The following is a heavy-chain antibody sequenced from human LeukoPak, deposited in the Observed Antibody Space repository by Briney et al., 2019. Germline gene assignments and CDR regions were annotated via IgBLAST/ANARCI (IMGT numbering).Heavy chain of an antibody. Sequence: GGSLRLSCAASGFTFSSYAMHWVRQAPGKGLEYVSAISSNGGSTYYANSVKGRFTISRDNSKNTLYLQMGSLRAEDMAVYYCARVPQGAYDYWGQGTLVTVSS. D-gene: IGHD3-16*01. CDR3: ARVPQGAYDY. CDR1: GFTFSSYA. CDR2: ISSNGGST. J-gene: IGHJ4*02. V-gene: IGHV3-64*01.